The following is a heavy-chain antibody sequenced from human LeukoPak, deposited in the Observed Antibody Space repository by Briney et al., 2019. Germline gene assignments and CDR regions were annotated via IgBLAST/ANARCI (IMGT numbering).Heavy chain of an antibody. J-gene: IGHJ4*02. D-gene: IGHD3-22*01. Sequence: PGGSLRLSCAASGFTFSSYSMNRVRQAPGKGLEWVSSISSSSSYIYYADSVKGRFTISRDNAKNSLYLQMNSLRAEDTAVYYCARDAYYYDSSGYRHFDFWGQGTLVTVSS. V-gene: IGHV3-21*01. CDR2: ISSSSSYI. CDR1: GFTFSSYS. CDR3: ARDAYYYDSSGYRHFDF.